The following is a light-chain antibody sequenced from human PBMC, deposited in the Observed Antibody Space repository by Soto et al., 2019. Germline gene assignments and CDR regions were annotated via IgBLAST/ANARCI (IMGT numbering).Light chain of an antibody. J-gene: IGKJ1*01. CDR1: QTIGRNY. CDR2: GAS. V-gene: IGKV3-20*01. CDR3: QQYGSSGA. Sequence: EIVLTQSPGTLSLSPGETATLSCRASQTIGRNYLAWYQQKPGQAPRLLIYGASNRATGIPDRFSGSGSGTDFTLTISRLEPEDFAVYYCQQYGSSGAFGQGTKGDIK.